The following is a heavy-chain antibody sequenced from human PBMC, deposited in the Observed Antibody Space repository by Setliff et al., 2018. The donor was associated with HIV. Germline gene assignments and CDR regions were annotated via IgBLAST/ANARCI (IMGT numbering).Heavy chain of an antibody. CDR1: GFTFSNFA. D-gene: IGHD2-15*01. J-gene: IGHJ6*03. Sequence: GGSLRLSCAASGFTFSNFAINWVRQAPGKGLEWVSTISGRGTNTYYADSVKGRLTISRDNSKNTLSLQLNSLTAEDSAVYYCAKAGGGILYFYYMDVWGKGTTVTVSS. CDR2: ISGRGTNT. CDR3: AKAGGGILYFYYMDV. V-gene: IGHV3-23*01.